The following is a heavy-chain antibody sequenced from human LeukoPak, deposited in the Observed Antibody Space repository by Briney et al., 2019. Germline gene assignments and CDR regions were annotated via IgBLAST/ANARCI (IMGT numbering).Heavy chain of an antibody. J-gene: IGHJ6*02. CDR3: ARDNWNYGSSMDV. CDR2: INHSGST. CDR1: GGSFSGYY. D-gene: IGHD1-7*01. V-gene: IGHV4-34*01. Sequence: SETLSLTCAVYGGSFSGYYWSWVRQPPGKGLEWIGEINHSGSTNYNPSLKSRVTISVDTSKNQFSLKLSSVTAADTAVYYCARDNWNYGSSMDVWGQGTTVTVSS.